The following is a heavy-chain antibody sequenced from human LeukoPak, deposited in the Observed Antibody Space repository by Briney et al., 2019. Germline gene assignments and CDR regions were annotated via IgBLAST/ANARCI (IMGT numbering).Heavy chain of an antibody. CDR1: GGSISSYY. D-gene: IGHD2-8*01. CDR3: AREAWLGYCTNGVCYRGAFDI. CDR2: IYYSGST. V-gene: IGHV4-59*12. J-gene: IGHJ3*02. Sequence: SETLSLTCTVSGGSISSYYWSWIRQPPGKGLEWIGYIYYSGSTNYNPSLKSRVTISVDTSKNQFSLKLSSVTAADTAVYYCAREAWLGYCTNGVCYRGAFDIWGQGTMVTVSS.